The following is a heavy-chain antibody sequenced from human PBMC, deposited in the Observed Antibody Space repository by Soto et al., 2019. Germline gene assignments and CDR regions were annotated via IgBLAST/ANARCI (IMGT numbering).Heavy chain of an antibody. J-gene: IGHJ2*01. CDR3: ARESHDILTGPPWVWYFDL. CDR1: GGSFSGYY. D-gene: IGHD3-9*01. Sequence: QVQLQQWGAGPLRPLETLSLTCGVSGGSFSGYYWAWIRQPPGKGLEWIGTLNERGSINYNPSQKSRVIISVETSKNHYSLTLWSVTAADTAVYYCARESHDILTGPPWVWYFDLWGRGTLVTVSS. V-gene: IGHV4-34*01. CDR2: LNERGSI.